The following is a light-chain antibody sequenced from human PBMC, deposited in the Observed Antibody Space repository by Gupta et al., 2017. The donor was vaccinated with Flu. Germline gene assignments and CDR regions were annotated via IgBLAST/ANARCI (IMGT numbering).Light chain of an antibody. CDR2: EVS. CDR3: SSYTTTTWV. Sequence: QSALTQPASVSGSPGQSITISCTGTNSDVGGYNYVSWYQQHPGKAPKLMIYEVSNRPSGVSNRFSGSKSGNTASLTISGLQAEDEADYYCSSYTTTTWVFGGGTKVTVL. CDR1: NSDVGGYNY. J-gene: IGLJ3*02. V-gene: IGLV2-14*01.